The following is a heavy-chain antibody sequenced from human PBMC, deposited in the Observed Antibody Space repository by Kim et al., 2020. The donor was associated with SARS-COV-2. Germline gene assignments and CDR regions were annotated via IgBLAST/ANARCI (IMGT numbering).Heavy chain of an antibody. D-gene: IGHD1-26*01. CDR3: ARVAQGGSYAFDI. V-gene: IGHV1-69*01. Sequence: AQKFQGRVTMTADESTSTAYMGLSSLRSEDTAVYYCARVAQGGSYAFDIWGQGTMVTVSS. J-gene: IGHJ3*02.